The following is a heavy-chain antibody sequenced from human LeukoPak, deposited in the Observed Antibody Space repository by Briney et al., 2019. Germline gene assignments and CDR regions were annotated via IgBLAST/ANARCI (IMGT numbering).Heavy chain of an antibody. V-gene: IGHV3-74*01. CDR2: INSDMSST. CDR3: ARDIAVSGNYFDY. J-gene: IGHJ4*02. CDR1: GFTFSNYW. D-gene: IGHD6-19*01. Sequence: GGSLRLSCAASGFTFSNYWMHWVRQAPGKGLVWVSRINSDMSSTNYADSVKGRFTISRDNAKNTLYLQMNGLRAEDTAVYHCARDIAVSGNYFDYWAREPWSPSPQ.